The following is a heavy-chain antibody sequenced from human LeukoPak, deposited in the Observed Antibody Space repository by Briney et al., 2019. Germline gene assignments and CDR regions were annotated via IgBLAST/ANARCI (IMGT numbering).Heavy chain of an antibody. J-gene: IGHJ4*02. CDR2: INHSGST. CDR3: AKTISSGWS. CDR1: GGSFSGYY. Sequence: PSETLSLTCAVYGGSFSGYYWSWIRQPPGKGLEWIGEINHSGSTNYNPSLKSRVTISVDTSKNQFSLKLSSVTAADTAVYYCAKTISSGWSWGQGTLVTVSS. D-gene: IGHD6-19*01. V-gene: IGHV4-34*01.